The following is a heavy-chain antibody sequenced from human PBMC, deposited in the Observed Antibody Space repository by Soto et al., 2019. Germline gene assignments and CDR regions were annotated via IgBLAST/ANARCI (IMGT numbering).Heavy chain of an antibody. D-gene: IGHD1-26*01. Sequence: EVQLLESGGGLVQPGGSLRLSCAASGFTFSSYAMSWVRQAPGKGLEWVSAISGSGGSTYYADSVKGRFTISRDNSKNPLYLQMNSLRAEDTAVYYCAKPIVGATIPDYWGQGTLVNVSS. CDR3: AKPIVGATIPDY. CDR1: GFTFSSYA. CDR2: ISGSGGST. V-gene: IGHV3-23*01. J-gene: IGHJ4*02.